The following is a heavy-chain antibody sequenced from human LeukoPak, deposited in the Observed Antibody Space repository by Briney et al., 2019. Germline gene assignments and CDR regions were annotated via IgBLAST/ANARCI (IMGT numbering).Heavy chain of an antibody. D-gene: IGHD3-3*01. Sequence: SETLSLTCTVSGYSISSGYYWGWIRQPPGKGLEWIGSIYHSGSTYYNPSLKSRVTLSVDTSTTNFSLRLSSVTGADTAVYYCAGGYSDDFWSGYYPYNWFDPWGQGTLVTVSS. CDR2: IYHSGST. V-gene: IGHV4-38-2*02. CDR1: GYSISSGYY. CDR3: AGGYSDDFWSGYYPYNWFDP. J-gene: IGHJ5*02.